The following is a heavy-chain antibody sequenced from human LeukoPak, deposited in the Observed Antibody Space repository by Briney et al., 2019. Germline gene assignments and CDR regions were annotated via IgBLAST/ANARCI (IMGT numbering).Heavy chain of an antibody. CDR2: IYPGDSDT. D-gene: IGHD1-14*01. Sequence: GESLKISCKGSGYSFTSYWIGWVRQMPGKGLEWMGIIYPGDSDTRYSPSFQGQVTISADKSISTAYLQWSSLKASGTAMYYCARHRKVAGTTYYFDYWGQGTLVTVSS. CDR1: GYSFTSYW. J-gene: IGHJ4*02. V-gene: IGHV5-51*01. CDR3: ARHRKVAGTTYYFDY.